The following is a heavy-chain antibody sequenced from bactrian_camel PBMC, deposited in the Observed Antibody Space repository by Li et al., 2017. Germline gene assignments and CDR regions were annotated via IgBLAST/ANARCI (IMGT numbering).Heavy chain of an antibody. CDR1: GHTGRMYC. D-gene: IGHD6*01. J-gene: IGHJ4*01. Sequence: HVQLVESGGGLVQAGGSLRLSCGSSSGHTGRMYCMAWLRLAPGKEREGVVLIDSDGTVKNADSVKGRFTLSKDNDKNTLYLQMNSLKPEDTAMYYCAADLPWYDGVCAYKYMGQGTQVTVS. V-gene: IGHV3S6*01. CDR2: IDSDGTVK.